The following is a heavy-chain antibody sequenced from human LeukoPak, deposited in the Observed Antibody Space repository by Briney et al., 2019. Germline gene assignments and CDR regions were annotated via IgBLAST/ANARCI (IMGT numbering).Heavy chain of an antibody. V-gene: IGHV3-30*18. CDR3: AKAWDDSTGDSRFSFDI. J-gene: IGHJ3*02. Sequence: GRSLRLSCAASGFTFSSYGMHWVRQAPGKGLEWVAVISYDGSNKYYADSVKGRFTISRDNSKNTLYLQMNSLRAEDTAVYYCAKAWDDSTGDSRFSFDIWGQGTMVTVSS. CDR2: ISYDGSNK. CDR1: GFTFSSYG. D-gene: IGHD7-27*01.